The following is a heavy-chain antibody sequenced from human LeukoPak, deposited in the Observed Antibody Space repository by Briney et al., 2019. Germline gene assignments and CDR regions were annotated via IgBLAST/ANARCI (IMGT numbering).Heavy chain of an antibody. D-gene: IGHD6-19*01. CDR3: ARGPTSGWQRIDY. CDR2: ISYDGSNK. CDR1: GFTFSSYG. Sequence: HPGGSLRLSCAASGFTFSSYGMHWVRQAPGKGLEWVAVISYDGSNKYYADSVKGRFTISRDNSKNTLCLQMNSLRAEDTAVYYCARGPTSGWQRIDYWGQGTLVTVSS. J-gene: IGHJ4*02. V-gene: IGHV3-30*19.